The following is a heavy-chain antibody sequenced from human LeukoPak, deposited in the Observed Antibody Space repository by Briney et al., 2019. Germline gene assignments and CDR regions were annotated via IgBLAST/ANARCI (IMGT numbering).Heavy chain of an antibody. D-gene: IGHD5-24*01. J-gene: IGHJ5*02. CDR1: GFTFSTYA. CDR2: IKSKTDGGTT. CDR3: AKALVGDGYNWATLFPLSTTFDP. V-gene: IGHV3-15*01. Sequence: PGGSLRLSCAASGFTFSTYAMSWVRQAPGKGLEWVGRIKSKTDGGTTDYAAPVKGRFTISRDDSKNTLYLQMNSLRAEDTAVYYCAKALVGDGYNWATLFPLSTTFDPWGQGTLVTVSS.